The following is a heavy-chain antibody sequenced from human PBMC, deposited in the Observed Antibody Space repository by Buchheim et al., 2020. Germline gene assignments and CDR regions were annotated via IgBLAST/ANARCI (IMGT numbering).Heavy chain of an antibody. CDR2: IYYSGNT. D-gene: IGHD6-6*01. Sequence: QLQLQESGPGLVKPSGTLSLTCTVSGGSISGSTYFWGWVRQPPGNGLEWIGSIYYSGNTYYNPSLESRVTISVDTSRNQFSLNLSSVTATDTAVYYCATRGSSSDPIEYWGQGAL. V-gene: IGHV4-39*01. CDR1: GGSISGSTYF. J-gene: IGHJ4*02. CDR3: ATRGSSSDPIEY.